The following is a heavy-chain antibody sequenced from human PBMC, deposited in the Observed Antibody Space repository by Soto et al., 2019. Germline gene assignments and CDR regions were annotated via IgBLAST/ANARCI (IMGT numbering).Heavy chain of an antibody. D-gene: IGHD6-13*01. CDR1: GVSITSSS. Sequence: PSETLSLTCSVSGVSITSSSWTWIRQPPGEGLEWIGYIYYSGSTNYNPSLKSRVTISVDTSKNQFSLKLSSVTAADTAVYYCARVRGIAAAGYFDYWGQGTLVTVSS. V-gene: IGHV4-59*01. CDR3: ARVRGIAAAGYFDY. CDR2: IYYSGST. J-gene: IGHJ4*02.